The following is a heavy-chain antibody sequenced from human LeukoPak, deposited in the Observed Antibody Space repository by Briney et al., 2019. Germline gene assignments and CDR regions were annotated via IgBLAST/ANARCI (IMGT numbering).Heavy chain of an antibody. CDR1: GYSFTSYW. J-gene: IGHJ4*02. V-gene: IGHV5-51*01. D-gene: IGHD3-22*01. CDR3: ASRSYYEYYFDY. CDR2: IYPGDSDT. Sequence: GESLQISCQGSGYSFTSYWIGWVRQLPGKGLEWMGIIYPGDSDTRYSPSFQGQVTISADKSISTAYLQWSSLKASDTATYYCASRSYYEYYFDYWGQGTLVTVSS.